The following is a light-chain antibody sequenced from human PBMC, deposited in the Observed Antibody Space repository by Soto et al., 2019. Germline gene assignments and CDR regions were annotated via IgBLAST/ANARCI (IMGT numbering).Light chain of an antibody. CDR3: QQSYNLKFT. CDR1: QSISWY. Sequence: DIQMTQSPSSLSASVGDRVTITCRASQSISWYLNWYQQKPGKAPKLLIYAASTLQSGVPSRFSGSESGTDFTLTISSLQPEDFATYYCQQSYNLKFTFGPGTKVDIK. J-gene: IGKJ3*01. CDR2: AAS. V-gene: IGKV1-39*01.